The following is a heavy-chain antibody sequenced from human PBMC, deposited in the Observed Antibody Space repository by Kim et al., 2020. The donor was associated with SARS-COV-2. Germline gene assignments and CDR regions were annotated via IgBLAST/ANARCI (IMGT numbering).Heavy chain of an antibody. CDR1: GFTFSSYS. Sequence: GGSLRLSCAASGFTFSSYSMNWVRQAPGKGLEWVSYISSSSSTIYYADSVKGRFTISRDNAKNSLYLQMNSLRDEDTAVYYCASLPRDIVVLHQTFDYWGQGTLVTVSS. CDR3: ASLPRDIVVLHQTFDY. D-gene: IGHD2-15*01. J-gene: IGHJ4*02. V-gene: IGHV3-48*02. CDR2: ISSSSSTI.